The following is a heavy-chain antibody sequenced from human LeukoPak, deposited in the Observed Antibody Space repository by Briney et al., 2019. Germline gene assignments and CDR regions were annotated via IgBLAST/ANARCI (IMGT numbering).Heavy chain of an antibody. CDR1: GFTFSSYA. V-gene: IGHV3-23*01. CDR2: ISGSGGST. Sequence: GGSLRLSCAASGFTFSSYAMSWVRQAPGKGLEWVSAISGSGGSTYYADSVKGRLTISRDNSKNTLYLQMNSLRAEDTAVYYCAKDLSHIVGATSHYYYYYGMDVWGQGTTVTVSS. J-gene: IGHJ6*02. CDR3: AKDLSHIVGATSHYYYYYGMDV. D-gene: IGHD1-26*01.